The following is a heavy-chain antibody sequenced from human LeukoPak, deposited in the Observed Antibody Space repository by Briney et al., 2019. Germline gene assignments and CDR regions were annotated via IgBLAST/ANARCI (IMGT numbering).Heavy chain of an antibody. V-gene: IGHV3-23*01. CDR3: AKTSYDSSGYYYFDY. CDR2: ISGSGGST. CDR1: GFTFSSYA. D-gene: IGHD3-22*01. J-gene: IGHJ4*02. Sequence: GGSLRLSCAASGFTFSSYAMSWVRQAPGKGLEWVSAISGSGGSTYYADSVKGRFTISRDNSKNTLYLQMNSLRDEETAVYYCAKTSYDSSGYYYFDYWGQGTLVTVSS.